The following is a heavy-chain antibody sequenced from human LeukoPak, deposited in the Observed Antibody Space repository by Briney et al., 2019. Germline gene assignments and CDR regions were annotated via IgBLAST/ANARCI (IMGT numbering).Heavy chain of an antibody. V-gene: IGHV3-30*18. CDR3: AKDWATIEYSSPVDY. J-gene: IGHJ4*02. Sequence: QSGGSLRLSCAASGFTFSSYGMHWVRQAPGKGLEWVAVISYGGSNKYYADSVKGRFTISRDNSKNTLYLQMNSLRAEDTAVYYCAKDWATIEYSSPVDYWGQGTLVTVSS. D-gene: IGHD6-6*01. CDR2: ISYGGSNK. CDR1: GFTFSSYG.